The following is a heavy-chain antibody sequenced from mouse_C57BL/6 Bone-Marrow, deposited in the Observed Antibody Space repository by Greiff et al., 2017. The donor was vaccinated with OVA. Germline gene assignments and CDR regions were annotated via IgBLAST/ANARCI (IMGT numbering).Heavy chain of an antibody. Sequence: VKLMESGPELVKPGASVKISCKASGYAFSSSWMNWVKQRPGKGLEWIGRIYPGDGDTNYNGKFKGKATLTADKSSSTAYMQLSSLTSEDSAVYFCASYGSSFYYYAMDYWGQGTSVTVSS. D-gene: IGHD1-1*01. CDR3: ASYGSSFYYYAMDY. J-gene: IGHJ4*01. CDR2: IYPGDGDT. V-gene: IGHV1-82*01. CDR1: GYAFSSSW.